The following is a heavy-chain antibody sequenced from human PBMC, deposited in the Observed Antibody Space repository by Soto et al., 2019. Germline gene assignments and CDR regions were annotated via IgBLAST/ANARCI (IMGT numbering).Heavy chain of an antibody. J-gene: IGHJ4*02. CDR1: GGSISSYY. CDR3: ARGPDTYYDFWSGSRQFDY. V-gene: IGHV4-59*01. D-gene: IGHD3-3*01. CDR2: IYYSGST. Sequence: SETLSLTCTVSGGSISSYYWSWIRQPPGKGLEWIGYIYYSGSTNYNPSLKSRVTISVDTSKNQFSLKLSSVTAADTAVYYCARGPDTYYDFWSGSRQFDYWGQGTLVTVSS.